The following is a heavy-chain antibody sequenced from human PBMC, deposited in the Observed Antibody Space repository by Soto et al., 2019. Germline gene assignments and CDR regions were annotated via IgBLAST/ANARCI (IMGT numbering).Heavy chain of an antibody. CDR2: IYHSGST. D-gene: IGHD5-12*01. Sequence: PSETLSLTCAVSGYSISSGYYWGWIRQPPGKGLEWIGSIYHSGSTYYNPSLKSRVTISVDTSKNQFSLKLSSVTAADTAVYYCARDPSRATARWFDPWGQGTLVTAPQ. J-gene: IGHJ5*02. CDR1: GYSISSGYY. CDR3: ARDPSRATARWFDP. V-gene: IGHV4-38-2*02.